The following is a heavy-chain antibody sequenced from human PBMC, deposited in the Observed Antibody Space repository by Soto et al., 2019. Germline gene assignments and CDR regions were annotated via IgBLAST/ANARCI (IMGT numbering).Heavy chain of an antibody. J-gene: IGHJ4*02. D-gene: IGHD6-13*01. Sequence: QVQLQKSGPGLVKPSQTLSLTCAISGDSVSSNSAAWHWLRQSPSRGLEWLERTYYRSKWYNDYTVSVKSRITNKPNTSKKQCSLQLNAVTPEDTAVYFCTRDGLAESGSLDDWGQGTLVTVSS. CDR2: TYYRSKWYN. CDR1: GDSVSSNSAA. V-gene: IGHV6-1*01. CDR3: TRDGLAESGSLDD.